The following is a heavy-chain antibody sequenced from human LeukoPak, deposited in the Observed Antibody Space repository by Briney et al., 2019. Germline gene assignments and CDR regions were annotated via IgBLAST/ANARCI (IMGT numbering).Heavy chain of an antibody. J-gene: IGHJ4*02. CDR3: ASSSNYGFDY. D-gene: IGHD4-11*01. CDR1: GYSISSGYY. Sequence: SETLSLTCTVSGYSISSGYYWGWIRQPPGKGLEWIGRIYTSGSTNYNPSLKSRVTMSVDTSTNQFSLKLSSVTAADTAVYYCASSSNYGFDYWGQGTLVTVSS. V-gene: IGHV4-38-2*02. CDR2: IYTSGST.